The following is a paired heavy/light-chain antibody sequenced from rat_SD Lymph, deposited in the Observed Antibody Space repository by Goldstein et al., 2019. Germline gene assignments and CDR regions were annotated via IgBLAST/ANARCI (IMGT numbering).Light chain of an antibody. Sequence: DIQMTQSPASLSASLGETVTIECRASEDIYSNLAWYQQKPGNSPQLLIYDANSLADGVPSRFSGSGSGTQYSLKINSLQSEDVASYFCQQYNNYPNTFGAGTKLELK. CDR3: QQYNNYPNT. CDR2: DAN. V-gene: IGKV12S34*01. J-gene: IGKJ2-1*01. CDR1: EDIYSN.
Heavy chain of an antibody. CDR2: IWWNGNT. CDR3: AHTQSYYDGTYPWYFDY. D-gene: IGHD1-12*02. J-gene: IGHJ2*01. V-gene: IGHV8-23*01. Sequence: QVTLKESGPGILQPSHTLSLTCSFSGFSLSTYGMGVSWIRQPSGKGLEWLASIWWNGNTYNNPSLKSRLTVSKDTSNNQAFLKVTSVDTADTATYYCAHTQSYYDGTYPWYFDYWGQGVMVTVSS. CDR1: GFSLSTYGMG.